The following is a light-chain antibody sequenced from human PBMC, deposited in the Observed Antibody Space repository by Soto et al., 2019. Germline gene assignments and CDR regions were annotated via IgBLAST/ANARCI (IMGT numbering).Light chain of an antibody. J-gene: IGKJ2*01. CDR3: QQYGSSPYT. CDR2: GAS. V-gene: IGKV3-20*01. Sequence: EIVLTQSPGTLSLSPGERATLSCRASQSVSSNYLAWYQQKPGQAPRLLIYGASSRATGIPDRFSGSGSGTDFTLTINRLEPEDFAVYYCQQYGSSPYTFGQGIKLEIK. CDR1: QSVSSNY.